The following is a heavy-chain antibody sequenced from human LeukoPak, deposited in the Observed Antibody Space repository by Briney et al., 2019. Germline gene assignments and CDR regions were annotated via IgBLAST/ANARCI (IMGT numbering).Heavy chain of an antibody. CDR3: ARDQEAFDY. CDR2: IYYSGGT. J-gene: IGHJ4*02. V-gene: IGHV4-59*01. Sequence: SETLSLTCTVSGGSINYYYWMWIRQPPGKGLEWIGYIYYSGGTHYNPSLKSRVTMLVDTSKNQFSLKLTAVTAADTAVYYCARDQEAFDYWGQGTLVTVSS. CDR1: GGSINYYY.